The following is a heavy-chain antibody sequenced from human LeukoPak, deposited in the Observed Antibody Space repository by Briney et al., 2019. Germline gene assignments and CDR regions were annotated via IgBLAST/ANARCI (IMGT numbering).Heavy chain of an antibody. J-gene: IGHJ6*03. CDR1: GFTFSSYG. V-gene: IGHV3-30*02. Sequence: GGSLRLSCAASGFTFSSYGMHWVRQAPGKGLEWVTFIRYDGSNKYYADSVKGRFTISRDNSKNTLYLQMNSLRAEDTAVYYCAKASREKQLVSSNYYMDVWGKGTTVTVSS. CDR3: AKASREKQLVSSNYYMDV. CDR2: IRYDGSNK. D-gene: IGHD6-6*01.